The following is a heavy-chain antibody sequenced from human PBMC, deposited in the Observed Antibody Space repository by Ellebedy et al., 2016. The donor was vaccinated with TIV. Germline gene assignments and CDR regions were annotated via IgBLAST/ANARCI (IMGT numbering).Heavy chain of an antibody. J-gene: IGHJ6*03. CDR1: GGSFSGYY. V-gene: IGHV4-34*01. CDR2: INHSGST. Sequence: SETLSLXCAVYGGSFSGYYWSWIRQPPGKGLEWIGEINHSGSTNYNPSLKSRVTISVDTSKNQFSLKLSSVTAADTAVYYCARIVGYYDFWSGPYYYMDVWGKGTTVTVSS. CDR3: ARIVGYYDFWSGPYYYMDV. D-gene: IGHD3-3*01.